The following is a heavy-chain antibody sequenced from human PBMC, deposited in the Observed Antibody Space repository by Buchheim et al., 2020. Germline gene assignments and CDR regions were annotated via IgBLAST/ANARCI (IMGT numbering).Heavy chain of an antibody. CDR3: ARLTEYGNFDL. V-gene: IGHV4-30-2*01. D-gene: IGHD1-20*01. CDR2: IYHSGIT. J-gene: IGHJ2*01. CDR1: GGSISSGGYS. Sequence: QLQLQESGSGLVKPSQTLSLTCAVSGGSISSGGYSWRWIRQPPGKGLEWIGYIYHSGITYYNPSLTSRVPISLDRSKNQSSLKLSSVTAADTAVYYCARLTEYGNFDLWGRGTL.